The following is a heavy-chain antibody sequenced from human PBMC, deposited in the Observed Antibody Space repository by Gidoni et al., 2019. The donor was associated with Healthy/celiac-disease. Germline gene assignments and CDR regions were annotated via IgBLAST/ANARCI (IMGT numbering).Heavy chain of an antibody. CDR1: GGTFSSYA. Sequence: QVQLVQSGAEVKKPGSSVKVSCKASGGTFSSYAISWGRQAPGQGREWMGGIIPIFGTANYAQKFQGRVTITADESTSTAYMELSSLRSEDTAVYYCARSVEMATKAAGPGALYYFDYWGQGTLVTVSS. V-gene: IGHV1-69*01. CDR3: ARSVEMATKAAGPGALYYFDY. J-gene: IGHJ4*02. D-gene: IGHD5-12*01. CDR2: IIPIFGTA.